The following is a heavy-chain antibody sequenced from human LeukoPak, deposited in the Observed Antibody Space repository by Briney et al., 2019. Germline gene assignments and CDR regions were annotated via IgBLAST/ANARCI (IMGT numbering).Heavy chain of an antibody. CDR1: GFTVGSNY. D-gene: IGHD3-22*01. V-gene: IGHV3-53*04. CDR3: ARGKYYYDSSGYYALWGMDV. J-gene: IGHJ6*02. Sequence: PGGSLRLSCAASGFTVGSNYMSSVRQAPGKGLEWVSVIYSGGSTYYADSVKGRFTISRHNSKNTLYLQMNSLRAEDTAVYYCARGKYYYDSSGYYALWGMDVWGQGTTVTVSS. CDR2: IYSGGST.